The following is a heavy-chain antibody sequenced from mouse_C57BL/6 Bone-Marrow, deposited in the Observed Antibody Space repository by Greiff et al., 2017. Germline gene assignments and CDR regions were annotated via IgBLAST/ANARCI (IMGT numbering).Heavy chain of an antibody. J-gene: IGHJ1*03. CDR1: GYSFTDYN. V-gene: IGHV1-39*01. Sequence: VHVKQSGPELVKPGASVKISCKASGYSFTDYNMNWVKQSNGKSLEWIGVINPNYGTTSYNQKFKGKATLTVDQSSSTAYMQLNSLTSEDSAVYYCARLGDGDASYWYFDVWGTGTTVTVSS. CDR2: INPNYGTT. CDR3: ARLGDGDASYWYFDV. D-gene: IGHD6-1*01.